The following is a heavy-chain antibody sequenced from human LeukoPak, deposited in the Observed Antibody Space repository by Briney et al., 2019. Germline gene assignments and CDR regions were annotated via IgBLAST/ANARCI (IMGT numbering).Heavy chain of an antibody. CDR2: ISWNSGSI. CDR1: GFTFDDYA. J-gene: IGHJ6*02. CDR3: ARDLRRGYSYGYPYYYYGMDV. Sequence: GGSLRLSCAASGFTFDDYAMHWVRQAPGRGLEWVSGISWNSGSIGYADSVKGRFTISRDNSKNTLYLQMNSLRAEDTAVYYCARDLRRGYSYGYPYYYYGMDVWGQGTTVTVSS. D-gene: IGHD5-18*01. V-gene: IGHV3-9*01.